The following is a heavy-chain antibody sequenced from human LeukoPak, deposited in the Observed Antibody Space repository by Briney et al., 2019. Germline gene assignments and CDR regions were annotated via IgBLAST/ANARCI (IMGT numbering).Heavy chain of an antibody. Sequence: PSETLSLTCAVSGGSISSSNWWSWVRQPPGKGLEWIGEIYHSGSTNYNPSLKSRVTISVDKSKNQFSLKLSSVTAADTAVYYCARETPAVVRYYFDYWGQGTLVTVSS. CDR3: ARETPAVVRYYFDY. CDR2: IYHSGST. CDR1: GGSISSSNW. V-gene: IGHV4-4*02. D-gene: IGHD3-10*01. J-gene: IGHJ4*02.